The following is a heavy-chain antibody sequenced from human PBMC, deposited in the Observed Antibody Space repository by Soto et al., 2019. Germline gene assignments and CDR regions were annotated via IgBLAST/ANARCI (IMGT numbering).Heavy chain of an antibody. D-gene: IGHD3-10*01. V-gene: IGHV1-69*08. CDR2: IIPILGIA. Sequence: QVQLVQSGAEVKKPGSSVKVSCKASGGTFSSYTISWVRQAPGQGLEWMGRIIPILGIANYAQKFQGRVTITADKSSSTAYMELSSLRSEDTAVYYCAREYYYGSGSPEVRFDPWGQGTLVTVSS. CDR1: GGTFSSYT. J-gene: IGHJ5*02. CDR3: AREYYYGSGSPEVRFDP.